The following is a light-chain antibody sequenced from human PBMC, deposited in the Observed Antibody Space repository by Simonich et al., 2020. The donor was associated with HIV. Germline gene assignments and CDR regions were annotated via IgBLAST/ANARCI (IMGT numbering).Light chain of an antibody. V-gene: IGKV1-5*03. J-gene: IGKJ2*01. CDR1: QSISTW. CDR2: KAS. CDR3: QQYNSYST. Sequence: DIQMTQSPSTLSASVGDKATIPCRASQSISTWLAWYQQKPGKAPKLLIYKASSLESWAPSRFSGSGSGTEFTLTISSLQPDDFATYYCQQYNSYSTFGQGTKLEIK.